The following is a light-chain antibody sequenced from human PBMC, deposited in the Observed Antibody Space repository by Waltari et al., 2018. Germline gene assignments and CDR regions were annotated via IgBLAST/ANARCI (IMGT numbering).Light chain of an antibody. V-gene: IGKV3-15*01. Sequence: EIMMTQSPATLSVSPGERATLSCRASQSLNNNLAWYQQRPGQAPRLLFYGASTRATGVPGRFSGSGSGTEFTLTISSLQSEDFAVYYCQQYNKWPRTFGQGTKVEIK. CDR3: QQYNKWPRT. CDR2: GAS. CDR1: QSLNNN. J-gene: IGKJ1*01.